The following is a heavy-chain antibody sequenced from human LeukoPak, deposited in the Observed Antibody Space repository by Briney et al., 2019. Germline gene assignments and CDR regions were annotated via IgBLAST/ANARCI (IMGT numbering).Heavy chain of an antibody. CDR3: ARGSYDFWSGSYTYTGYYYMDV. CDR2: ISAYNGNT. CDR1: GYTFTSYG. J-gene: IGHJ6*03. Sequence: ASVKVSCKASGYTFTSYGISLVRQAPGQGLEWMGWISAYNGNTNYAQKLQGRVTMTTDTSTSTAYMELRSLRSDDTAVYYCARGSYDFWSGSYTYTGYYYMDVWGKGTTVTVSS. D-gene: IGHD3-3*01. V-gene: IGHV1-18*01.